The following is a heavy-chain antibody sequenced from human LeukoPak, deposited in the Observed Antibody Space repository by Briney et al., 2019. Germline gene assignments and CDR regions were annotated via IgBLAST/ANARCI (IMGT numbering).Heavy chain of an antibody. CDR2: ISAYNGNT. V-gene: IGHV1-18*01. D-gene: IGHD2-2*01. CDR1: GYAFTSYG. J-gene: IGHJ3*02. CDR3: ARDEYCSSTSCYLAEAFDI. Sequence: GASVKVSCKASGYAFTSYGISWVRQAPGQGLEWMGWISAYNGNTNYAQELQGRVTMTTDTSTSTAYMELRSLRSDDTAVYYCARDEYCSSTSCYLAEAFDIWGQGKMVTVSS.